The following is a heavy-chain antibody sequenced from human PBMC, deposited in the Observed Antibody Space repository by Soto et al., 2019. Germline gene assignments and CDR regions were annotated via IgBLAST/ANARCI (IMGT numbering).Heavy chain of an antibody. V-gene: IGHV3-13*01. CDR1: GFTFSSYD. CDR2: IGTAGDT. J-gene: IGHJ4*02. Sequence: EVQLVESGGGLVQPGGSLRLSCAASGFTFSSYDMHWVRQATGKGLEWVSAIGTAGDTYYPGSVKGRFTISRENAKNSLYLQMNSLRAGDTAVYYCARTIFSSGWDYYFDYWGQGTLVTVSS. D-gene: IGHD6-19*01. CDR3: ARTIFSSGWDYYFDY.